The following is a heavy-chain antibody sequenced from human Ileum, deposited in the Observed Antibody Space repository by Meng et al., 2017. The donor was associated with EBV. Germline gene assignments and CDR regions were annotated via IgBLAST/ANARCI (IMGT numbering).Heavy chain of an antibody. CDR2: IYHSGST. J-gene: IGHJ4*02. CDR3: ARTGVGLAFDY. Sequence: QVQLGGSGPGLVKSSGTLPLPCGVSGNSMTNNNWWTWVRQPPGKGLEWIGEIYHSGSTNYNPSLQSRATISVDMSKKQFSLKLRSVTAADTAVYYCARTGVGLAFDYWGLGTLVTVSS. D-gene: IGHD2-8*01. CDR1: GNSMTNNNW. V-gene: IGHV4-4*02.